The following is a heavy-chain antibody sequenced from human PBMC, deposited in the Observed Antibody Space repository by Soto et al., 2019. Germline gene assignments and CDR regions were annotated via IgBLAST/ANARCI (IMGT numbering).Heavy chain of an antibody. CDR1: GYTFTSYD. CDR2: MNPNSGNT. V-gene: IGHV1-8*01. Sequence: ASVKVSCKASGYTFTSYDINWVRQATGQGLEWMGWMNPNSGNTGYAQKFQGRVTMTRNTSISTAYMELSSLRSEDTAVYYCARPFWGLHLGELSSRDDAFDIWGQGTMVTVSS. D-gene: IGHD3-16*02. J-gene: IGHJ3*02. CDR3: ARPFWGLHLGELSSRDDAFDI.